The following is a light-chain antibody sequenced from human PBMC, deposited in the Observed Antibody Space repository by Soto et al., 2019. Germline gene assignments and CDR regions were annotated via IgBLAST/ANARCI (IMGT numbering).Light chain of an antibody. CDR1: QSVSSSY. J-gene: IGKJ1*01. CDR3: QHYNNWPPWT. V-gene: IGKV3-20*01. Sequence: EIVLTQSPGTLSLSPGERATLSCRASQSVSSSYLAWYQQKPGQAPRLLIYGASSRATGIPDRFSGSGSGTEFTLTISSLQSEDFAVYYCQHYNNWPPWTFGQGTKVDNK. CDR2: GAS.